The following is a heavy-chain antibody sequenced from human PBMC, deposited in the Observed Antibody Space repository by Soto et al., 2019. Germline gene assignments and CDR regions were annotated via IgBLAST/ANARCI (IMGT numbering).Heavy chain of an antibody. J-gene: IGHJ5*02. Sequence: PSETLSLTCAVSGGSFSAYYWSWVRQSPGKGLEWIGEINYTGSTKYNPSLKSRVTISADTSKNQFSLKVTSVTATDTALYYCARKTKHYYGSGSYLGWLDAWGLGTLVTVSS. CDR2: INYTGST. CDR3: ARKTKHYYGSGSYLGWLDA. CDR1: GGSFSAYY. V-gene: IGHV4-34*01. D-gene: IGHD3-10*01.